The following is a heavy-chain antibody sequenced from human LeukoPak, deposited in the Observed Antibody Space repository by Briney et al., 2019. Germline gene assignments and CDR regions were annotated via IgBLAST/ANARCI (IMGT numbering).Heavy chain of an antibody. CDR1: GFTFSSYW. V-gene: IGHV3-74*03. CDR3: ARDVDYHATSECFDY. J-gene: IGHJ4*02. Sequence: AGSLRLSCAASGFTFSSYWMHWIRQAPGKGLVWVSRINSDGSSTTYADSVKGRFTISRDNAKNTLYLQMNSLRPEDTAVYYCARDVDYHATSECFDYWGQGNLVTVSS. D-gene: IGHD1-26*01. CDR2: INSDGSST.